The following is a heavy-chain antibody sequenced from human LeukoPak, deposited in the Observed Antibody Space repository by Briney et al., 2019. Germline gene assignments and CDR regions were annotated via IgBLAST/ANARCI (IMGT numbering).Heavy chain of an antibody. Sequence: GGSLRLSCVASGFTFSNYAMTWVRQAPGKGLEWGSAIGGSGTTTYCADSLKGRCTISRDNSKNTLYLQMSSLRAEDTAVYYCARAGWVAATGAAFDIWGQGTMVTVSS. CDR2: IGGSGTTT. CDR3: ARAGWVAATGAAFDI. D-gene: IGHD2-15*01. J-gene: IGHJ3*02. V-gene: IGHV3-23*01. CDR1: GFTFSNYA.